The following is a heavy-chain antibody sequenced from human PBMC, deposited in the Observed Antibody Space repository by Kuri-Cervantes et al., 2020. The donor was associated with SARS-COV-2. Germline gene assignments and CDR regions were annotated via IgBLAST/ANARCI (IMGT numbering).Heavy chain of an antibody. CDR3: ARGTNINYYGMDV. J-gene: IGHJ6*02. V-gene: IGHV3-30*03. D-gene: IGHD1/OR15-1a*01. CDR2: ISYDGSNK. CDR1: GFTFSSYG. Sequence: GESLKISCAASGFTFSSYGMHWVRQAPGKGLEWVAVISYDGSNKYYADSVKGRFTISRDNSKNTLYLQMNSLRAEDTAVYYCARGTNINYYGMDVWGQGTTVTVSS.